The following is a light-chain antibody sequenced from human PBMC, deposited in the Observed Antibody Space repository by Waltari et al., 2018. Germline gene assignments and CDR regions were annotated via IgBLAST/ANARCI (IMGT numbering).Light chain of an antibody. V-gene: IGKV4-1*01. J-gene: IGKJ1*01. CDR1: QSVLSSSNNMNY. CDR3: QQYYSTPRT. CDR2: WAS. Sequence: DLVMSQSPDSLSVSLGERANINCKSSQSVLSSSNNMNYLAWYQQKPGQPPKLLIYWASTRESGVPDRFSGSGSGTDFTLTISSLQAEDVAVYYCQQYYSTPRTFGQGTKVEIK.